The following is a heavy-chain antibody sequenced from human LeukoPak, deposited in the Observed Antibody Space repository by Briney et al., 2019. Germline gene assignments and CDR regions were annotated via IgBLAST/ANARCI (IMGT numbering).Heavy chain of an antibody. Sequence: GGSLRLSCAASGFTFSSYWMSWVRQAPGKGLEWVANIKQDGNKKYYVDSVKGRFTISRDNAKNSLYLQMNSLRAEDTAAYYCARSSNWGYYCYMDVWGKGTTVTVSS. D-gene: IGHD7-27*01. CDR2: IKQDGNKK. J-gene: IGHJ6*03. V-gene: IGHV3-7*01. CDR3: ARSSNWGYYCYMDV. CDR1: GFTFSSYW.